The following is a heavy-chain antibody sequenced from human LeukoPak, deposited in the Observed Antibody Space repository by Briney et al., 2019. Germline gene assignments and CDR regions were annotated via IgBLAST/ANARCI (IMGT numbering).Heavy chain of an antibody. Sequence: GGSLRLSCAASGFTFSSYSMNWVRQAPGKGLEWVPSISSSSSYIYYADSVKGRFTISRDNAKNSLYLQMNSLRAEDTAVYYCAREDLNSGSYPVDYWGQGTLVTVSS. CDR1: GFTFSSYS. D-gene: IGHD1-26*01. CDR2: ISSSSSYI. V-gene: IGHV3-21*01. CDR3: AREDLNSGSYPVDY. J-gene: IGHJ4*02.